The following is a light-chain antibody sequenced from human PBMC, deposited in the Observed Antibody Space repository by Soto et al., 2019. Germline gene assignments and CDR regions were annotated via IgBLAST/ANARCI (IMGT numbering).Light chain of an antibody. CDR2: DAS. J-gene: IGKJ4*01. Sequence: EIVMTQSPATLSVSPGERATLSCRARQSVNSNLAWYRQKPGQAPRLLISDASTRATGVPARFSCSGSGTEFTLTISSLQSEDSGIYYCQQYNFWPPLTFGGGTKVEIK. CDR3: QQYNFWPPLT. CDR1: QSVNSN. V-gene: IGKV3-15*01.